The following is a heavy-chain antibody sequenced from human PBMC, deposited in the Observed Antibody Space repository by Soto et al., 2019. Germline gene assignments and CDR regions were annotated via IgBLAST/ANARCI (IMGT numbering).Heavy chain of an antibody. D-gene: IGHD3-3*01. CDR1: GGSISSGFFY. V-gene: IGHV4-31*03. CDR3: ARDRSGYSSIDY. J-gene: IGHJ4*02. Sequence: SQTLSLTCTVSGGSISSGFFYWSWIRQHPGKGLEWIGYIYYSGTTYYNPSLKSRLTISVDTSKNQFSLDLSSVTAADTAVYYCARDRSGYSSIDYWGQGTLVTVSS. CDR2: IYYSGTT.